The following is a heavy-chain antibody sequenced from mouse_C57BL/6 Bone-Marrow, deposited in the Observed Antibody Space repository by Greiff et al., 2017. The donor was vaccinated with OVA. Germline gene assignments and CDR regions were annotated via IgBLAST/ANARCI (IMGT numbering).Heavy chain of an antibody. CDR2: ISDGGSYT. CDR3: ARDIITTVVAGYWYFDV. V-gene: IGHV5-4*01. J-gene: IGHJ1*03. CDR1: GFTFSSYA. Sequence: EVKVVESGGGLVKPGGSLKLSCAASGFTFSSYAMSWVRQTPEKRLEWVATISDGGSYTYYPDNVKGRFTISRDNAKNNLYLQMSHLKSEDTAMYYCARDIITTVVAGYWYFDVWGTGTTVTVSS. D-gene: IGHD1-1*01.